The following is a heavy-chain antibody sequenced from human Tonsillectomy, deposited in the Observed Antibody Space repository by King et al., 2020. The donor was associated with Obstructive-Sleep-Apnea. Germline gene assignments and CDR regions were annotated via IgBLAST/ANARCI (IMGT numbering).Heavy chain of an antibody. J-gene: IGHJ4*02. D-gene: IGHD3-22*01. CDR3: ASLYYYESSGYYFDY. Sequence: VQLQESGPGLVKPSETLSLTCTVSGGSISSYYWSWIRQPPGKGLEWSGYIYYSGRTNFNPSLKSRVTISVDTSKNHFSLKLSSVTAADTAVYYCASLYYYESSGYYFDYWGQGPQVTVSS. V-gene: IGHV4-59*08. CDR2: IYYSGRT. CDR1: GGSISSYY.